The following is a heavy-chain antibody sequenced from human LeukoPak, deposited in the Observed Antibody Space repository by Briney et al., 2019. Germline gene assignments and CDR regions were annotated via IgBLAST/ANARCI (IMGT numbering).Heavy chain of an antibody. Sequence: GASVKVSCKASGYTFTGYYMHWVRQAPGQGLEWMGWINPSSGDTNYAQKFQGRVTMTRDTSISTAYMELSSLRSDDTAVYYCSRDFGEPTGYYMDVWGKGTTVTVSS. J-gene: IGHJ6*03. V-gene: IGHV1-2*02. CDR2: INPSSGDT. D-gene: IGHD3-3*01. CDR3: SRDFGEPTGYYMDV. CDR1: GYTFTGYY.